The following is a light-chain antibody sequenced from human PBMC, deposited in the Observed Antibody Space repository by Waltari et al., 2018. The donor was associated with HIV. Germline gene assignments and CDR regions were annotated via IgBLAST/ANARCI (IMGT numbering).Light chain of an antibody. CDR1: SSHTGAGYD. CDR2: GNN. CDR3: QSYDSRLRAVV. Sequence: QSVLPQPPSVSGAPGPRATISRPGSSSHTGAGYDVHWYQQLPGTAPKLLIYGNNNRPSGVPDRFSGSKSGTSVSLAITGLQAEDEADYFCQSYDSRLRAVVFGGGTKLTVL. V-gene: IGLV1-40*01. J-gene: IGLJ2*01.